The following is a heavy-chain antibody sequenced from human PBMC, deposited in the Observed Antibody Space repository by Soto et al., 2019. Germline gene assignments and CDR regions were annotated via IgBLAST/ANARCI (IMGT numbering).Heavy chain of an antibody. Sequence: EVRLLDSGGGLVKPGGSLRLSCATSGLTFSNYAMSWVRQAPGGGLEWVSSISGSSSTTYYADSVRGRFTISRDRSKNTLYLHMSSLRAEDTALYYCAKNQERELPRVIDFWGQGTLVTVSS. CDR1: GLTFSNYA. D-gene: IGHD1-7*01. J-gene: IGHJ4*02. V-gene: IGHV3-23*01. CDR2: ISGSSSTT. CDR3: AKNQERELPRVIDF.